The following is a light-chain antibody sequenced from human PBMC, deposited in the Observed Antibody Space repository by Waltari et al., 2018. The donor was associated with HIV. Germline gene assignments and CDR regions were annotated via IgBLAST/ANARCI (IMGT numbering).Light chain of an antibody. Sequence: TQPTSVSVSAGPTATITCPAEKLADLYVYWSQQRPGQPPVLVIFEDNIRPTGIPERFSGSDAGNTATLTISGAQAMDEAHYYCQVWAWDGTTSAVFGGGTRLTVL. V-gene: IGLV3-1*01. CDR1: KLADLY. J-gene: IGLJ2*01. CDR3: QVWAWDGTTSAV. CDR2: EDN.